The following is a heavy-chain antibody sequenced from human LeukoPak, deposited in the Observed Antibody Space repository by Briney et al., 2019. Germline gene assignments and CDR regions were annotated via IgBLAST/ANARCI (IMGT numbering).Heavy chain of an antibody. J-gene: IGHJ4*02. CDR3: ARRSDDYDSSAYYH. Sequence: ASVKVSCKASGYTFTSYDINWVRQATGQGLEWMGWMNPNSGNTGYAQKFQGRVTMTRNTSISTAYMGLSSLRSEDTAVYYCARRSDDYDSSAYYHWGQGTLVTVSS. V-gene: IGHV1-8*01. CDR1: GYTFTSYD. CDR2: MNPNSGNT. D-gene: IGHD3-22*01.